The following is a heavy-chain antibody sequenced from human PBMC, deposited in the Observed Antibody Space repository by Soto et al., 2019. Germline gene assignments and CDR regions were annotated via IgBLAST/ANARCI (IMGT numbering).Heavy chain of an antibody. CDR3: ARGSYYYDSSGYYHY. V-gene: IGHV1-3*01. Sequence: ASVKVSCKASGYTFTSYAMHWVRQAPGQRLEWMGWINAGNGNTKYSQKFQGRVTITRDTSTSTAYMELRSLRSDDTAVYYCARGSYYYDSSGYYHYSGQGTLVTVSS. CDR1: GYTFTSYA. D-gene: IGHD3-22*01. J-gene: IGHJ4*02. CDR2: INAGNGNT.